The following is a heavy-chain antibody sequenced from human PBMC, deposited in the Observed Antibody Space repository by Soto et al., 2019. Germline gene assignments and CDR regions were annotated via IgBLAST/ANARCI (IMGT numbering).Heavy chain of an antibody. D-gene: IGHD3-10*02. V-gene: IGHV4-39*01. CDR3: ARQRVLSTNMFITSFDP. J-gene: IGHJ5*02. CDR1: GGSINSSDHF. Sequence: SETLSLACSLSGGSINSSDHFWGWIRQTPGKGLEWIGSVYYTETTYYNPSLKSPVTISVETSRNTFSLKVNSVTAADTGIYYCARQRVLSTNMFITSFDPWGQGTLVTVSS. CDR2: VYYTETT.